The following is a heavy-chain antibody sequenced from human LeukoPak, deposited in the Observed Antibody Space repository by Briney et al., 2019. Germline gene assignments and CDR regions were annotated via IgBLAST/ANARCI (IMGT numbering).Heavy chain of an antibody. Sequence: ASVKVSCKASGYTFTGYYMHWVRQAPGQGLEWMGWINPNSGGTNYAQKFQGRVTMTTDTSTSTAYMELRSLRSDDTAVYYCARSHQYYYGSGSYSDYWGQGTLVTVSS. CDR2: INPNSGGT. CDR3: ARSHQYYYGSGSYSDY. J-gene: IGHJ4*02. D-gene: IGHD3-10*01. V-gene: IGHV1-2*02. CDR1: GYTFTGYY.